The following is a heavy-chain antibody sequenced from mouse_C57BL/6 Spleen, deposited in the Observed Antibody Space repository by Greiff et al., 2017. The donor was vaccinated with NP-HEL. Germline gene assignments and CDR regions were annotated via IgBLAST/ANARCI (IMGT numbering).Heavy chain of an antibody. V-gene: IGHV1-64*01. D-gene: IGHD2-3*01. J-gene: IGHJ3*01. CDR2: IHPNSGST. CDR3: AREAAYDGYLWFAY. Sequence: VQLQQPGAELVKPGASVKLSCKASGYTFTSYWMHWVKQRPGQGLEWIGMIHPNSGSTNYNEKFKSKATLTVDKSSSTAYMQLSSLTSEDSAVYYCAREAAYDGYLWFAYWGQGTLVTVSA. CDR1: GYTFTSYW.